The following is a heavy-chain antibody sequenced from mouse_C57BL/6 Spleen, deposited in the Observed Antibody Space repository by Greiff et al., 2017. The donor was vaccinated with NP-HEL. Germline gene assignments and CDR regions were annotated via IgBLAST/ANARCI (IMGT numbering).Heavy chain of an antibody. V-gene: IGHV14-3*01. Sequence: VQLQQSVAELVRPGASVKLSCTASGFNIKNTYMHWVKQRPEQGLEWIGRIDPANGNTKYAPKFQGKATITADTSSNTAYLQLSSLTSEDTAVYYCAPYADYSNDVWFEDWGQGTPVTVSA. CDR3: APYADYSNDVWFED. J-gene: IGHJ3*01. CDR1: GFNIKNTY. D-gene: IGHD2-12*01. CDR2: IDPANGNT.